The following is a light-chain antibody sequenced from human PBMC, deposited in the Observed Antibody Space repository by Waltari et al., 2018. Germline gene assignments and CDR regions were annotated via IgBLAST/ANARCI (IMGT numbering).Light chain of an antibody. CDR3: QQVQTHSALT. CDR1: QDISNY. J-gene: IGKJ4*01. CDR2: AAS. V-gene: IGKV1-9*01. Sequence: DIQLTQSPSFLSASVGDRVSITCRASQDISNYLAWYQQKLGKVPKLLIFAASTLQNGVPWRFSGSGSGTEFTLTIASLQPEDFATYYCQQVQTHSALTFGGGTRVEIK.